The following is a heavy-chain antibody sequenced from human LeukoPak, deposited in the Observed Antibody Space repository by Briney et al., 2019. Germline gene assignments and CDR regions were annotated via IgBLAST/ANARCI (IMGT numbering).Heavy chain of an antibody. CDR3: ARALSFDYGDYGTFDY. CDR1: GGSISSGGYY. Sequence: SETLSLTCTVSGGSISSGGYYWSWIRQHPGKGLEWIGYICYSGSTYYNPSLKSRVTISVDTSKNQFSLKLSSVTAADTAVYYCARALSFDYGDYGTFDYWGQGTLVTVSS. V-gene: IGHV4-31*03. D-gene: IGHD4-17*01. J-gene: IGHJ4*02. CDR2: ICYSGST.